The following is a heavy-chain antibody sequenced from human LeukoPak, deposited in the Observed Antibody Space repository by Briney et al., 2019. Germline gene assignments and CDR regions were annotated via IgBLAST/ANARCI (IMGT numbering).Heavy chain of an antibody. Sequence: GGSLRLSCEASGFTFSAYAMTWVRQAPGQGLEWVSSIGSDNKPHYSESVKGRFAISRDNSKSMLFLQLNSLRAEDTALYYCAKEWAVATIGGAFDIWGQGTMVTVSS. J-gene: IGHJ3*02. CDR3: AKEWAVATIGGAFDI. CDR2: IGSDNKP. V-gene: IGHV3-23*05. CDR1: GFTFSAYA. D-gene: IGHD5-12*01.